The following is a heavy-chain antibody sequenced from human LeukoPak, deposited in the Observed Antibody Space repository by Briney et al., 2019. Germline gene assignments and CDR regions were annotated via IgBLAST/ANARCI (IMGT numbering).Heavy chain of an antibody. CDR2: IKQDGSEK. CDR1: GFTFSSYW. CDR3: ARHLLDYYDSSGYWAGY. J-gene: IGHJ4*02. Sequence: GGSLRLSCAASGFTFSSYWMSWVRQAPGKGLEWVANIKQDGSEKYYVDSVKGRFTISRDNAKNSLYLQMNSLRAEDTAVYYCARHLLDYYDSSGYWAGYWGQGTLVTVSS. V-gene: IGHV3-7*01. D-gene: IGHD3-22*01.